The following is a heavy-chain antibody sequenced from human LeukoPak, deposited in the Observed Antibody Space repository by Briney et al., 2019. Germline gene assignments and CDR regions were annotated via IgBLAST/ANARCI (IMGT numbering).Heavy chain of an antibody. CDR2: ISWNSGSI. Sequence: GGSLRLSCAASGFTFDDYAMHWVRQAPGKGLEWVSGISWNSGSIGYADSVKGRFTISRDNAKNSLYLQMNSLRAEDAALYHCAKAPEAGYSSSWYKGGYYFDYWGQGALVTVSS. J-gene: IGHJ4*02. CDR3: AKAPEAGYSSSWYKGGYYFDY. CDR1: GFTFDDYA. D-gene: IGHD6-13*01. V-gene: IGHV3-9*01.